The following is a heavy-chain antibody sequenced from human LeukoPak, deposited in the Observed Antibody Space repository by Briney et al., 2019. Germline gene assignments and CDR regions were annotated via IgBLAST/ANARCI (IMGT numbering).Heavy chain of an antibody. Sequence: GGSLRLSCTGSGFTFGDYAMSWVRQAPGKGLEWVGFIRTKAYGGTTEYAASVEGRVAISRDDSKSIAYLQMNSLKTEDTAVYYCTRVCCDETSGSGNYFYYMDVWGKGTTVTISS. CDR2: IRTKAYGGTT. J-gene: IGHJ6*03. CDR3: TRVCCDETSGSGNYFYYMDV. CDR1: GFTFGDYA. D-gene: IGHD6-19*01. V-gene: IGHV3-49*04.